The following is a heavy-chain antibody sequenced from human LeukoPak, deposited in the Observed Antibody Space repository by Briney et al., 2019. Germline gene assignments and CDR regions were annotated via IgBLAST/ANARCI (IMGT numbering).Heavy chain of an antibody. CDR3: ARGLCGGDCYGD. J-gene: IGHJ1*01. V-gene: IGHV3-21*01. CDR2: INGNSKHI. D-gene: IGHD2-21*02. CDR1: GFIFSDYT. Sequence: PGGSLRLSCAASGFIFSDYTMNWVRQAPGKGLEWVSAINGNSKHIYYVDSVKGRLTISRDNTNNSLYLQMNSLTAEDMAVYYCARGLCGGDCYGDWGQGTLVTVSS.